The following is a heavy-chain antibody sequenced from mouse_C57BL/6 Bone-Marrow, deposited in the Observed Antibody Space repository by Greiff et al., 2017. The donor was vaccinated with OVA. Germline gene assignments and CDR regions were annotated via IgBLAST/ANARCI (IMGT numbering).Heavy chain of an antibody. J-gene: IGHJ1*03. Sequence: EVMLVESGGGLVQPGGSLKLSCAASGFTFSDYGMAWVRQAPRKGPEWVAFISNLAYSIYYADTVTGRFTISREIAKNTLYLEMSSLRSEDTAMYYCARDSNSRYWYFDVWGTGTTVTVSS. CDR1: GFTFSDYG. V-gene: IGHV5-15*01. CDR2: ISNLAYSI. D-gene: IGHD2-5*01. CDR3: ARDSNSRYWYFDV.